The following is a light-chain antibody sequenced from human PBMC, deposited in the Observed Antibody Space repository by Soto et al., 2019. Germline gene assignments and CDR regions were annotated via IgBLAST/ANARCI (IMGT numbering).Light chain of an antibody. CDR2: SAS. J-gene: IGKJ2*01. CDR1: QSLAIY. V-gene: IGKV1-39*01. Sequence: DIQITQSPSSLSASVGDRVTIICRARQSLAIYLNWYQQKPGKAPNLLIRSASTLQSGVPSRFRGSGSGTYFTLTISGLQRDDFATYYCQQTLSVPPFTFGQGTRLEI. CDR3: QQTLSVPPFT.